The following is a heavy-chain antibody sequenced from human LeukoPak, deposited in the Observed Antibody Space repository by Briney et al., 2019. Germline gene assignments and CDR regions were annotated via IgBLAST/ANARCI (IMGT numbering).Heavy chain of an antibody. CDR2: IWYDGSNN. J-gene: IGHJ4*02. CDR3: ARDPVFDY. Sequence: GGSPRLSCAASGFTFSSYGMHWVRQAPGKGLEWVAVIWYDGSNNYYADSVKGRFTISRDNSKNTLYLQMNSLRAEDTAVYYCARDPVFDYWGQGTLVTVSS. V-gene: IGHV3-33*01. CDR1: GFTFSSYG.